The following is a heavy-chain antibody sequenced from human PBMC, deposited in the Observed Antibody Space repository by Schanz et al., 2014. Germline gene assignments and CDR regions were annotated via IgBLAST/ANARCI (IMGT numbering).Heavy chain of an antibody. CDR2: IKQDESER. J-gene: IGHJ3*01. D-gene: IGHD5-12*01. CDR3: ARDEGKDGYNLAFDV. Sequence: VQLVESGGGVVQPGRSLRLSCAASGFTFSTYWMSWVRQAPGKGLEWVANIKQDESERSYVDSVKGRFTISRDNAKNSLYLQMNSLRVEDTAIYYCARDEGKDGYNLAFDVWGQGTLVTVSS. CDR1: GFTFSTYW. V-gene: IGHV3-7*03.